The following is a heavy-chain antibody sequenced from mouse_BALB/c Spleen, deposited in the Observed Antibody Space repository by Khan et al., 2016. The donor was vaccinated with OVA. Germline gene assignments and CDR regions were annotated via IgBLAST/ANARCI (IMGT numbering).Heavy chain of an antibody. Sequence: VQLKQSGAELVKPGATVKFSCTASAFTIKDTYMHWLKQWPEQGLEWIGRINPPNGNTKYNPKFQGKATITADTSSNTAYLKLTSLTSEDTAVYYSARMVRKWGQGTTLTVSS. J-gene: IGHJ2*01. CDR1: AFTIKDTY. CDR2: INPPNGNT. CDR3: ARMVRK. D-gene: IGHD1-1*02. V-gene: IGHV14-3*02.